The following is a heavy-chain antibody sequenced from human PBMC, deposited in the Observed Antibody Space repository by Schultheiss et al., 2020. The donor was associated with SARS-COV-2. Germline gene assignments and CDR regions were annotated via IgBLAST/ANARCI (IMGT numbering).Heavy chain of an antibody. CDR1: GGSFSGYY. Sequence: SETLSLTCAVYGGSFSGYYWTWIRQPPGKGLEWIGDINYSGSTKYYNPSLKSRVTISVDTSKNQFSLKVTSVTAADTAVYYCARGPPSWAGNTAFFQHWGQGTLVTVSS. CDR3: ARGPPSWAGNTAFFQH. V-gene: IGHV4-34*01. D-gene: IGHD5-18*01. CDR2: INYSGST. J-gene: IGHJ1*01.